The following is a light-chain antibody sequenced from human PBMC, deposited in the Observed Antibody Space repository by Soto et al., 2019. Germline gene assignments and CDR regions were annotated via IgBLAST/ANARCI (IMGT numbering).Light chain of an antibody. V-gene: IGLV2-14*01. Sequence: QSALTQPASVSGSPGQSITISCTGTSSDVGEYNYVSWYQQHPGKAPKLMIFEVSNRPSGVSNRFSGSKSGYTASLTISGLQAEDEADYYCISYSSNTTPVFGTGTKVTVL. CDR3: ISYSSNTTPV. J-gene: IGLJ1*01. CDR2: EVS. CDR1: SSDVGEYNY.